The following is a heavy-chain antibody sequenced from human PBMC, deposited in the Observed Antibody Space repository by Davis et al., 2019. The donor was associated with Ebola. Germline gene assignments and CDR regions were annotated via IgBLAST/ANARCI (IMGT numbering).Heavy chain of an antibody. CDR1: GVSISSKNW. Sequence: PGGSLRLSCAVSGVSISSKNWWSWVRQSPGKGLEWIGEIFHNGTTNYNPSLKSRVTMFVDKPKNHFSLKLSSVTAADTAKYFCALVPWDWGQGTLVTVSS. J-gene: IGHJ4*02. CDR3: ALVPWD. CDR2: IFHNGTT. V-gene: IGHV4-4*01. D-gene: IGHD3-10*02.